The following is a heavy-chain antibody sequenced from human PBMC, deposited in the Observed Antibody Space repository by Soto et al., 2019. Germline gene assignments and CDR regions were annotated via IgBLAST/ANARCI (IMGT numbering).Heavy chain of an antibody. V-gene: IGHV3-21*01. CDR1: GFPFNTFG. Sequence: GGSLRLSCAASGFPFNTFGMNWVRQAPGKGLEWVSYISSGSNYIYYADSLKGRFTISRDNAKNSMFLQMNSLRVEDTAIYYCARVGGGYSIDYWGQGTLVTVSS. CDR2: ISSGSNYI. J-gene: IGHJ4*02. D-gene: IGHD1-26*01. CDR3: ARVGGGYSIDY.